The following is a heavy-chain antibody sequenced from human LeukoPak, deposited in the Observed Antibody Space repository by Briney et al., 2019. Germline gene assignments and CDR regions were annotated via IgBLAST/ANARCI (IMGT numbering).Heavy chain of an antibody. CDR2: ISSGGSTM. D-gene: IGHD4-23*01. J-gene: IGHJ4*02. CDR3: ARDMTVGSDY. V-gene: IGHV3-11*01. CDR1: GFTFSDYY. Sequence: KTGGSLRLSCAASGFTFSDYYMSWIRQAPGKGLEWVSYISSGGSTMSYTDSVKGRFTISRDNAKNSLYLQMNSLRAEDTAVYYCARDMTVGSDYWGQGTLVIVSS.